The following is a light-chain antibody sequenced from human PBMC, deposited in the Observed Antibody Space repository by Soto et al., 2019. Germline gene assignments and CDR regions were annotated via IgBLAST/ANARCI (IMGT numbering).Light chain of an antibody. CDR1: SSDVGGFNY. CDR2: DVS. Sequence: QSVLTQPASVSGSPGQSITISCTGTSSDVGGFNYVSWYQQHPGKAPRLMIYDVSNRPSGVSIRFSASKSGNTASLTISGLQAEDEADYYCSSYTTNSTRIFGGGTQLTVL. V-gene: IGLV2-14*03. J-gene: IGLJ2*01. CDR3: SSYTTNSTRI.